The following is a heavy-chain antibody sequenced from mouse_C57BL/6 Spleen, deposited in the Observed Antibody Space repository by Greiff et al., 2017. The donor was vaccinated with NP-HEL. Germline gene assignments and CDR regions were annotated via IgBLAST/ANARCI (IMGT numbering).Heavy chain of an antibody. CDR2: IWRGGST. J-gene: IGHJ3*01. CDR3: ARNYYGSSYLAWFAY. CDR1: GFSLTSYG. D-gene: IGHD1-1*01. V-gene: IGHV2-2*01. Sequence: VKLVESGPGLVQPSQSLSITCTVSGFSLTSYGVHWVRQSPGKGLEWLGVIWRGGSTDYNAAFITRLSISTDNSKSQVFFKMNSLQADDTAIYYCARNYYGSSYLAWFAYWGQGTLVTVSA.